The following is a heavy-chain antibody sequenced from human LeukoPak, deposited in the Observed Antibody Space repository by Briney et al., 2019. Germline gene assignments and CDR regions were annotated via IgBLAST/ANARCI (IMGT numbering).Heavy chain of an antibody. V-gene: IGHV4-39*01. CDR1: GGSISSSSYY. CDR3: ARRTDCSSTSCFNWFDP. CDR2: IYYSGST. Sequence: KTSETLSLTCTVSGGSISSSSYYWGWIRQPPGKGLEWIGSIYYSGSTYYNPSLKSRVTISVGTSKNQFSLKLSSVTAADTAVYYCARRTDCSSTSCFNWFDPWGQGTLVTVSS. D-gene: IGHD2-2*01. J-gene: IGHJ5*02.